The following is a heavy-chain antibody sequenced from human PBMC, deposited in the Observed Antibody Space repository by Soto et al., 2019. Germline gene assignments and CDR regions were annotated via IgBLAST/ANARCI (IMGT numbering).Heavy chain of an antibody. CDR1: GFTFNNYG. CDR3: ARRQIPPPTRGAANARGGMDV. D-gene: IGHD6-13*01. Sequence: QVQLVESGGGVVQPGRSLRLSCAASGFTFNNYGMHWVRQAPGKGLEWLAVIWNDGINSSYANSVKGRFTISRDNSKNTLYLQMSSLRAEDTAVYYCARRQIPPPTRGAANARGGMDVWGQGTTVTVSS. J-gene: IGHJ6*02. V-gene: IGHV3-33*01. CDR2: IWNDGINS.